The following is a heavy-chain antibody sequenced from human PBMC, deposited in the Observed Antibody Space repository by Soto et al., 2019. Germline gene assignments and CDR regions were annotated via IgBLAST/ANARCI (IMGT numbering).Heavy chain of an antibody. CDR1: GGSVSSGSYY. Sequence: SETLSLTCTVSGGSVSSGSYYWSWIRQPPGKGLEWIGYIYYSGSTNYNPSLKSRVTISVDTSKNQFSLKLSSVTAADTAVYYCARGEMATIAYWGQGTLVTVSS. CDR3: ARGEMATIAY. J-gene: IGHJ4*02. D-gene: IGHD5-12*01. V-gene: IGHV4-61*01. CDR2: IYYSGST.